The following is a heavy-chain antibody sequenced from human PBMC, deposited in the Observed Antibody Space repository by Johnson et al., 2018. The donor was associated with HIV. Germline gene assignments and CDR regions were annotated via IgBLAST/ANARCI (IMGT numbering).Heavy chain of an antibody. V-gene: IGHV3-30*02. CDR1: GFTFSTYG. CDR3: AKDVGNYWPDAFDI. J-gene: IGHJ3*02. D-gene: IGHD3-22*01. CDR2: IRYDGSSK. Sequence: QVQLVESGGGVVQPGGSLTLSCAASGFTFSTYGMHWVRQAPGKGLEWVTFIRYDGSSKYYADSVKCRFTISIDNSKNTLYLQMNSLRAEDTALYYCAKDVGNYWPDAFDIWGQGTMVTVSS.